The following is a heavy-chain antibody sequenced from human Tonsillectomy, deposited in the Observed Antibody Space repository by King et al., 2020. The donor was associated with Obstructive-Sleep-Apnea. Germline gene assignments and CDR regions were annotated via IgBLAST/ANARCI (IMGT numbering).Heavy chain of an antibody. D-gene: IGHD2/OR15-2a*01. V-gene: IGHV3-23*04. CDR3: AGDREGIVIVQSFFYYGMDV. CDR2: ITNSGGST. CDR1: GFTYSRYA. J-gene: IGHJ6*02. Sequence: VQLVQSGGDLVQPGGSLRLSCAASGFTYSRYAMNWVRQAPGKGLEWVSSITNSGGSTYYADSVKGRFTISRDNSKNTLDLQMSSRRAEDTAVYYWAGDREGIVIVQSFFYYGMDVWGQGTTVTVSS.